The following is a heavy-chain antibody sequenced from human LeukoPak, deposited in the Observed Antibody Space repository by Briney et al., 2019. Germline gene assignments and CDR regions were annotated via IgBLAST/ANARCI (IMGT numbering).Heavy chain of an antibody. CDR3: AKLYAGGSGSYYLDAFDI. CDR2: ISYDGSNK. Sequence: GGSLKLSCAASGFTFSSYGMHWVRQAPGKGLGWVAIISYDGSNKYYADSVKGRFTISRDNSKDTLYLQMNSLRAEDTAVYYCAKLYAGGSGSYYLDAFDIWGQGTMVTDPS. CDR1: GFTFSSYG. V-gene: IGHV3-30*18. D-gene: IGHD3-10*01. J-gene: IGHJ3*02.